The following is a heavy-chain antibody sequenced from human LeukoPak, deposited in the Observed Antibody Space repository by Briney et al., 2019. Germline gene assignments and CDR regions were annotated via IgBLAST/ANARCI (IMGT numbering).Heavy chain of an antibody. D-gene: IGHD1-26*01. J-gene: IGHJ4*02. V-gene: IGHV4-39*07. CDR2: IYYTGST. CDR3: ARGGGSYRSVDY. CDR1: GGSIDSTNYY. Sequence: SETLSLTCSVSGGSIDSTNYYWDWIRQPPGKRLEWIATIYYTGSTYYNPSLKSRVTISVDTSKNQFSLKLSSVTAADTAVYYCARGGGSYRSVDYWGQGTLVTVSS.